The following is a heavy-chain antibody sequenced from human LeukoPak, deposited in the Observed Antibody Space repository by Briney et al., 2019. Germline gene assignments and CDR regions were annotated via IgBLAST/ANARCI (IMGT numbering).Heavy chain of an antibody. CDR1: SGSISTGDYY. CDR3: AAGHYYHSSGYLFDS. CDR2: IYYSGST. D-gene: IGHD3-22*01. Sequence: PSETLSLTCTVSSGSISTGDYYWSWVRQPPGKGLEYIGYIYYSGSTYYNPSLKSRITISVDTSKNQFSLKLSSVTAADTAVYYCAAGHYYHSSGYLFDSWGQGTLVTVSS. V-gene: IGHV4-30-4*01. J-gene: IGHJ4*02.